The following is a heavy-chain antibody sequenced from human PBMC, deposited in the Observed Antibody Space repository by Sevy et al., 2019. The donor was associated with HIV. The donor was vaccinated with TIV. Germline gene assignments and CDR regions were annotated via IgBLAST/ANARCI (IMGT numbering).Heavy chain of an antibody. J-gene: IGHJ4*02. CDR1: GGSLSGYS. CDR2: INHSGYT. V-gene: IGHV4-34*01. Sequence: SETLSLTCAVYGGSLSGYSWSWIRQPPGKGLERIGEINHSGYTDYTPSLESRVTISIDTSKNQFSLNLTSVTAADTAIYYCARTAAALFESWGQGTLVTVSS. D-gene: IGHD2-2*01. CDR3: ARTAAALFES.